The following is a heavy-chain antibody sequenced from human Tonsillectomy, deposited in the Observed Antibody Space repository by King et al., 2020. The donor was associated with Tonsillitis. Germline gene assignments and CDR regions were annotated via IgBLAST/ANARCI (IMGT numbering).Heavy chain of an antibody. CDR3: AGHISSSSYFYYGMDV. V-gene: IGHV1-2*02. D-gene: IGHD6-6*01. Sequence: QLVQSGTEVKKPGASVKVSCKASGYTFTDYYIHWVRQAPGQWLEWMGRINPNTGGTNYAQRFQGRVTMTRDTSISTAYMELSRLRSDDTAVYYCAGHISSSSYFYYGMDVWGQGTTVTVSS. CDR2: INPNTGGT. CDR1: GYTFTDYY. J-gene: IGHJ6*02.